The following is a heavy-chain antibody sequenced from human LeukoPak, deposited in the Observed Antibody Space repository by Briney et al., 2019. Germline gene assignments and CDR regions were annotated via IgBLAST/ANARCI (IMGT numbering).Heavy chain of an antibody. J-gene: IGHJ4*02. V-gene: IGHV3-7*05. CDR3: AKSSHIGRPGGFDF. Sequence: GGSLRLSCTVSGFSFREHWMSWVRQAPGKGLEWVGNIKEDGNEDYYVDSVEGRFVIFRDNAKNSLYLQMNSLRAEDTAVYYCAKSSHIGRPGGFDFWGQGTLVTVSS. CDR2: IKEDGNED. D-gene: IGHD2-8*02. CDR1: GFSFREHW.